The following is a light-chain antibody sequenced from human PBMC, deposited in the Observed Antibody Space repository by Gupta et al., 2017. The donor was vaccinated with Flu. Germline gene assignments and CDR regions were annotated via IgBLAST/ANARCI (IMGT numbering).Light chain of an antibody. CDR2: KAS. V-gene: IGKV1-5*03. CDR1: QSISSW. J-gene: IGKJ1*01. Sequence: DIPMTQSTSTLSASVGDRVTITCRASQSISSWLAWYQQKPGKAPKLLIYKASSLESGVPSRFSGSGSGTEFTLTISSLQPDDFATYYCQQYNSYSRTFGQGTKVEI. CDR3: QQYNSYSRT.